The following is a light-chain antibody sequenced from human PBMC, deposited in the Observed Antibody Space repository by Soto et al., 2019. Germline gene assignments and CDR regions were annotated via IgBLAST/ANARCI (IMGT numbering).Light chain of an antibody. V-gene: IGKV3-15*01. CDR2: GAS. CDR1: QSVSAN. CDR3: QQYNKWPLT. Sequence: EIVMTQSPATLSVSPGERATLSCWASQSVSANLAWYQQKPGQAPRLLIYGASSRATGIPARFSGSGSGTEFTLTISSLQSEDFAVYFCQQYNKWPLTFGGGTKVEIK. J-gene: IGKJ4*01.